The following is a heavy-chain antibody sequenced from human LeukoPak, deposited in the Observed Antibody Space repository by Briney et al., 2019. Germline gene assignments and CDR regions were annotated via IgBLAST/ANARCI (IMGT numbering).Heavy chain of an antibody. J-gene: IGHJ4*02. CDR2: ISYDGSNK. V-gene: IGHV3-30*18. CDR1: GFTFSSYG. Sequence: PGRSLRLSCAASGFTFSSYGMHWVRQAPGKGLEWVAVISYDGSNKYYADSVKGRFTISRDNSKNTLYLQMNSLRAEDTAVYYCAKRWGHSSNWASDYWGQGTLVTVSS. D-gene: IGHD6-13*01. CDR3: AKRWGHSSNWASDY.